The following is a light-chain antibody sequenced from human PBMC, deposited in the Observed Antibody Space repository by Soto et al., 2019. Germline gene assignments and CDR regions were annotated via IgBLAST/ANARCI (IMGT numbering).Light chain of an antibody. CDR1: SSDVGSYNL. CDR2: EVS. CDR3: CSYAGITLFRYV. Sequence: QSVLTQPASVSGSPGQSITISCTGTSSDVGSYNLVSWYQQHPGKAPKLMIYEVSKRPSGVSNRFSGSKSGNTASLTISGLQVEDGADYYSCSYAGITLFRYVFGTGTKVPAL. J-gene: IGLJ1*01. V-gene: IGLV2-23*02.